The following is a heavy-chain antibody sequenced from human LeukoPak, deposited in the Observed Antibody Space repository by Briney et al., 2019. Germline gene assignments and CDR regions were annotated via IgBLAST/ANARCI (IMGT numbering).Heavy chain of an antibody. V-gene: IGHV1-2*02. CDR1: GYTFTGYY. CDR2: INPNSGVT. CDR3: AILTVAINYFDS. J-gene: IGHJ4*02. D-gene: IGHD6-19*01. Sequence: ASVKVSCKASGYTFTGYYLHWVRQAPGQGLEWMGWINPNSGVTSSAQRFQGRVTMTRDTSISTAYMELSRLRSDDTAVYYCAILTVAINYFDSWGQGTLVTVSS.